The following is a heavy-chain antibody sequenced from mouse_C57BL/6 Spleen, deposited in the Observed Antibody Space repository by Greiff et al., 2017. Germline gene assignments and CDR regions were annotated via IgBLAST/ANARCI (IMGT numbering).Heavy chain of an antibody. V-gene: IGHV5-17*01. J-gene: IGHJ4*01. CDR3: ARNLYGVYYAMDY. CDR2: ISSGSSTI. CDR1: GFTFSDYG. D-gene: IGHD1-1*02. Sequence: EVMLVESGGGLVKPGGSLKLSCAASGFTFSDYGMHWVRQAPEKGLEWVAYISSGSSTIYYADTVKGRFTISRDNAKNTLFLQMTSLRSEDTAMYYCARNLYGVYYAMDYWGQGTSVTVSS.